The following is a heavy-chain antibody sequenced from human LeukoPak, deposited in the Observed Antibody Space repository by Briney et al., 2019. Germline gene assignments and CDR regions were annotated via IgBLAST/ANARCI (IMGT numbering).Heavy chain of an antibody. Sequence: GSLRLSCTAPGFTFSTYWMSWVRQAPGKGLEWVANTREDGSEKYYVDSVKGRFTISRDNAKNSLYLQMNSLRAEDTALYYCAKDIGNEDLEWLVHFWGQGTLVTVSS. D-gene: IGHD6-19*01. CDR3: AKDIGNEDLEWLVHF. CDR2: TREDGSEK. CDR1: GFTFSTYW. V-gene: IGHV3-7*03. J-gene: IGHJ4*02.